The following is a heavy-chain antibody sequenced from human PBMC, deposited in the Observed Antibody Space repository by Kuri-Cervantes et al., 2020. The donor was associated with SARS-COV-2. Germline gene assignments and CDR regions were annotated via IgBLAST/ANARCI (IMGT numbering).Heavy chain of an antibody. Sequence: GESLKISCAASGFTFSSYEVNWVRQAPGKGPEWVSYISSSGSTIYYADSVKGRFTVSRDNAKNSLYLQMNSLRAEDTAVYYCAREVTIFGAVSRGFDPWGQGTLVTVSS. CDR2: ISSSGSTI. CDR1: GFTFSSYE. V-gene: IGHV3-48*03. D-gene: IGHD3-3*01. J-gene: IGHJ5*02. CDR3: AREVTIFGAVSRGFDP.